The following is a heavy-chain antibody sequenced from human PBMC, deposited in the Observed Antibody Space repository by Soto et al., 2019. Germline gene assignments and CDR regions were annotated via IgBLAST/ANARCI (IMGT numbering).Heavy chain of an antibody. D-gene: IGHD2-8*02. CDR2: IYYSGFS. J-gene: IGHJ6*03. Sequence: PSDRPSITSSSSSDTVSIYYFAWSLKTPEKGLEWIGYIYYSGFSHYNPSLKSRVTISVDTSKNQFSLKLSSVTAADTAVYYCARAVVVYAADMRGYVHSFLAFWGKGSTVTV. CDR3: ARAVVVYAADMRGYVHSFLAF. CDR1: SDTVSIYY. V-gene: IGHV4-59*02.